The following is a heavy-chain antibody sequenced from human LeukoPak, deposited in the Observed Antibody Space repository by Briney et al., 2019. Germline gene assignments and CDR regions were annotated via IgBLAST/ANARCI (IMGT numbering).Heavy chain of an antibody. D-gene: IGHD6-6*01. V-gene: IGHV1-2*06. J-gene: IGHJ4*02. CDR1: GYTFTGYY. CDR2: INPNSGGT. Sequence: ASVKVSCKASGYTFTGYYMHWVRQAPGQGLEWMGRINPNSGGTNYAQKFQGRVTMTTDTSTSTAYMELRSLRSDDTAVYYCARTREGVAARPFDYWAREPWSPSPQ. CDR3: ARTREGVAARPFDY.